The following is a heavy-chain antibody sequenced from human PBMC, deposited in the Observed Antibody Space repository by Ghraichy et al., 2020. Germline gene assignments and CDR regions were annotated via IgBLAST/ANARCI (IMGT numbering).Heavy chain of an antibody. D-gene: IGHD1-1*01. CDR1: GFTFSSYS. CDR3: ARDTGVENERYYYYGMDV. Sequence: GGSLRLSCAASGFTFSSYSMNWVRQAPGKGLEWVSYISSSSTIYYADSVKGRFTISRDNAKNSLYLQMNSLRDEDTAVYYCARDTGVENERYYYYGMDVWGQGTTVTVSS. CDR2: ISSSSTI. V-gene: IGHV3-48*02. J-gene: IGHJ6*02.